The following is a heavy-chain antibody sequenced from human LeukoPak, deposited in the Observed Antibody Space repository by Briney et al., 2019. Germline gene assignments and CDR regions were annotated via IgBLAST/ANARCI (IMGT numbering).Heavy chain of an antibody. CDR1: GFTVSNNY. V-gene: IGHV3-53*01. J-gene: IGHJ4*02. D-gene: IGHD6-19*01. CDR2: IYNSGST. Sequence: PGRSLRLSCAASGFTVSNNYMNWVRQAPGKGLEWVSIIYNSGSTYYADSVKGRFIISRDNSKNTLFLQMNSLRAEDTAIYYCARGVTNIAVGDYWGQGTLVTVSS. CDR3: ARGVTNIAVGDY.